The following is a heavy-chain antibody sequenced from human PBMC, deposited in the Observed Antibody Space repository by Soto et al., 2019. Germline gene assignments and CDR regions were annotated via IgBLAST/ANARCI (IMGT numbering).Heavy chain of an antibody. D-gene: IGHD3-3*01. CDR3: ILWSGYVYQAHNYMDV. Sequence: GGSLRLSWAASGFTFSGSAMLWVRQASGKGLEWVGRIRSKANSYATAYAASVKGRFTISRDDSKNTAYLQMNSLKTEDTAVYYCILWSGYVYQAHNYMDVWGKGTTVTVSS. CDR2: IRSKANSYAT. V-gene: IGHV3-73*01. CDR1: GFTFSGSA. J-gene: IGHJ6*03.